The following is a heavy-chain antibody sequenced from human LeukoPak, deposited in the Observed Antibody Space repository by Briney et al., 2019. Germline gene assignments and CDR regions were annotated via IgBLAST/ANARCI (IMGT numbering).Heavy chain of an antibody. J-gene: IGHJ4*02. CDR3: ACMGPGYSSGKFDY. CDR1: GFTFSSYW. Sequence: GGSLRLSCAASGFTFSSYWMSWVRQAPGKGLEWVANIKQDGSEKYYVDSVKGRFTISRDNAKNSLYLQMNSLRAEDTAVYYCACMGPGYSSGKFDYWGQGTLVTVSS. D-gene: IGHD6-19*01. V-gene: IGHV3-7*01. CDR2: IKQDGSEK.